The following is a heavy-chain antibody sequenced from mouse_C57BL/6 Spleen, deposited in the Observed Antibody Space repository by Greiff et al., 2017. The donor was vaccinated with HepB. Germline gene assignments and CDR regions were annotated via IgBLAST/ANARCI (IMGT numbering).Heavy chain of an antibody. V-gene: IGHV5-17*01. CDR2: ISSGSSTI. D-gene: IGHD1-1*01. Sequence: EVHLVESGGGLVKPGGSLKLSCAASGFTFSDYGMHWVRQAPEKGLEWVAYISSGSSTIYYADTVKGRFTISRDNAKNTLFLQMTSLRSEDTAMYYCARGPIYYYGSSWYFDVWGTGTTVTVSS. CDR1: GFTFSDYG. CDR3: ARGPIYYYGSSWYFDV. J-gene: IGHJ1*03.